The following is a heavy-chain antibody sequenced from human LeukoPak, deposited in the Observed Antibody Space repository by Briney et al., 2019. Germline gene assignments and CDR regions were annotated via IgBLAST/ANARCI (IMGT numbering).Heavy chain of an antibody. Sequence: GASVKDSCKASGGTFSSYAISWVRQAPGQGLEWMGGIIPIFGTANYAQKFQGRVTITADESTSTAYMELSSLRSEDTAVYYCASNPLRGIVVVTAYYFDYWGQGTLVTVSS. CDR3: ASNPLRGIVVVTAYYFDY. CDR2: IIPIFGTA. CDR1: GGTFSSYA. V-gene: IGHV1-69*13. D-gene: IGHD2-21*02. J-gene: IGHJ4*02.